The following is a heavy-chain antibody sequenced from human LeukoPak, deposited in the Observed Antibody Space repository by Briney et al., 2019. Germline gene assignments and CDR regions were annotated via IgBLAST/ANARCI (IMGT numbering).Heavy chain of an antibody. Sequence: SETLSLTCTVSGGSICSSRYYWGSIRQPPGKGLEWIGSIYYSGSTYYNPSLKSRVTISVDTSKNQFSLKLSSVTAADTAVYYCARLDHGVTTAWGQGTLVTVSS. CDR3: ARLDHGVTTA. CDR2: IYYSGST. CDR1: GGSICSSRYY. V-gene: IGHV4-39*01. D-gene: IGHD1/OR15-1a*01. J-gene: IGHJ5*02.